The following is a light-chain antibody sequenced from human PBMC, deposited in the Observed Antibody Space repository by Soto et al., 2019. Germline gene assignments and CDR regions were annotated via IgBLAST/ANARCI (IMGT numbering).Light chain of an antibody. CDR2: DND. CDR1: ASNVGTHF. CDR3: GTWDSGLTAGV. J-gene: IGLJ2*01. V-gene: IGLV1-51*01. Sequence: QSALTQPPSVSAAPGQRVTISCSGSASNVGTHFVSWYHQSPGAAPKLLIYDNDVRPSEIPDRFSGSKSDTSATLTITGLQTGDEADYYCGTWDSGLTAGVFGGGTKVTVL.